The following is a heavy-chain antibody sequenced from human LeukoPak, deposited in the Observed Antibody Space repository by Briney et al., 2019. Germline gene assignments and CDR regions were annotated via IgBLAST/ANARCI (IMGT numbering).Heavy chain of an antibody. Sequence: PGRSLRLSCAASGFTFSSYAMHWVRQAPGKGLEWVAVISYDGSNKYYADSVKGRFTISRDNSKNTLYLQMNSLRAEDTAVYYCARGMRADYGDLSFDYWGQGTLVTVSS. D-gene: IGHD4-17*01. J-gene: IGHJ4*02. CDR1: GFTFSSYA. V-gene: IGHV3-30-3*01. CDR2: ISYDGSNK. CDR3: ARGMRADYGDLSFDY.